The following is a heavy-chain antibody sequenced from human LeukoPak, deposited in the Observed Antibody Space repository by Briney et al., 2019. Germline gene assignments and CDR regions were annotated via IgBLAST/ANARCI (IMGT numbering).Heavy chain of an antibody. J-gene: IGHJ6*03. Sequence: PGGSLRLSCAASGFTFSDYAMHWDRQAPGKGLEWVAHIWYDGSNEKYADSVKGRFIISRDNSKNALYFQMNSLRAEDTAVYYCAREGGRFGELLLPGYYYYYMDVWGKGTTVTVSS. CDR3: AREGGRFGELLLPGYYYYYMDV. CDR1: GFTFSDYA. CDR2: IWYDGSNE. D-gene: IGHD3-10*01. V-gene: IGHV3-33*01.